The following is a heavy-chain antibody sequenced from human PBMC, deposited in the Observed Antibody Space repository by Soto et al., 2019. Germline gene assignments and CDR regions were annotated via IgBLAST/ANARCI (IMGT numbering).Heavy chain of an antibody. CDR1: GNRFTSYG. Sequence: GESLKRSCTGSGNRFTSYGSSWVRPAPGQGLGWMGWLSAYNGNTNYAQKLQGRVTMTTDTSTSTAYMELRSLRSDDKAVYYCASDSRRHYDFCSGYLMDVWGQGTTVTVYS. D-gene: IGHD3-3*01. V-gene: IGHV1-18*04. J-gene: IGHJ6*02. CDR3: ASDSRRHYDFCSGYLMDV. CDR2: LSAYNGNT.